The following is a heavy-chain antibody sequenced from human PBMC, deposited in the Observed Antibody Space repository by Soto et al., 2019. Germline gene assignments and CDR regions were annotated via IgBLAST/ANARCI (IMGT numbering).Heavy chain of an antibody. CDR3: ARVGQYSSGWYSLDY. D-gene: IGHD6-19*01. V-gene: IGHV1-69*02. J-gene: IGHJ4*02. CDR1: GGTFSSYT. Sequence: QVRLVQSGPEVKKPGSSVKVSCKPSGGTFSSYTINWVRQAPGQGLEWMGTIIPILGISDYAQKFQGRVTITADKSTSTAHMELRSLRPEDTAVYYCARVGQYSSGWYSLDYCGQGTLVTVSS. CDR2: IIPILGIS.